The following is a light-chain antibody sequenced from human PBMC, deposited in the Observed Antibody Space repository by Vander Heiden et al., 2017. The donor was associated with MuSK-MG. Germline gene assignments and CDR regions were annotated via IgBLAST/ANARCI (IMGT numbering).Light chain of an antibody. CDR3: HQRNSSPQT. V-gene: IGKV1-39*01. CDR1: QSISSH. J-gene: IGKJ1*01. Sequence: IYAPSSLSASVGDRVTITCRASQSISSHLTWYQQRPGKAPKLLIYAASTLQSGVPSRFSGSGSGTDFTLTISSLQPEDFATYYCHQRNSSPQTFGHGTKVEIK. CDR2: AAS.